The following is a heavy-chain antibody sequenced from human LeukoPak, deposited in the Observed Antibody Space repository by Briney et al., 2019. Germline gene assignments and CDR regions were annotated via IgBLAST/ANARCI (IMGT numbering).Heavy chain of an antibody. CDR3: AKDYDDYIWGSSSPAS. CDR2: IYSGGST. V-gene: IGHV3-53*01. Sequence: PGGSLRLSCAASGFTVSSNYMSWVRQAPGKGLEWVSVIYSGGSTYYADSVKGRFTISRDNSKNTLHLHKNSLRPEDTAVYYCAKDYDDYIWGSSSPASWGQGTLVIVSS. D-gene: IGHD3-16*01. J-gene: IGHJ5*02. CDR1: GFTVSSNY.